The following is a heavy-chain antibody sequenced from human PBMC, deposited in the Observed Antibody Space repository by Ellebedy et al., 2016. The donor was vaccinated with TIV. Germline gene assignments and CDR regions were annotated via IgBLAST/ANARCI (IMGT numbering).Heavy chain of an antibody. J-gene: IGHJ3*02. D-gene: IGHD2-15*01. CDR3: ARDFGVHCNAGNCYSDAFDI. V-gene: IGHV4-59*01. Sequence: MPSETLSLTCTVSGGSISSYYWSWIRQPPGKGLEWIAYINYSGYTKYNPSLKSRVTISVDTSKHQFSLKLRAVTAADPAVYFCARDFGVHCNAGNCYSDAFDIWGQGTMVTVSS. CDR2: INYSGYT. CDR1: GGSISSYY.